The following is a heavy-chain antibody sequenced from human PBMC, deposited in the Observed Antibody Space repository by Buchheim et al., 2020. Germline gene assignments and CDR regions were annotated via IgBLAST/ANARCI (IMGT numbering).Heavy chain of an antibody. Sequence: QVQLQESGPGLVKPSQTLSLTCTVSGGSISSGDYYWSWIRQPPGKGLEWIGYIYYSGSTYYNPSLRSQVPISVDKSKNQFFLKLSSVTAADTAVYYCAREGFWSGYSPFDYWGQGTL. V-gene: IGHV4-30-4*01. CDR1: GGSISSGDYY. CDR3: AREGFWSGYSPFDY. J-gene: IGHJ4*02. CDR2: IYYSGST. D-gene: IGHD3-3*01.